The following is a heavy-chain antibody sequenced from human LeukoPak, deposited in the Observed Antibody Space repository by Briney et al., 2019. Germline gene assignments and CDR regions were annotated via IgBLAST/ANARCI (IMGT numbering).Heavy chain of an antibody. V-gene: IGHV4-59*01. J-gene: IGHJ4*02. CDR2: IYYSGST. D-gene: IGHD1-26*01. CDR1: GGSISSYY. Sequence: PSETLSLTCTVSGGSISSYYWSWIRQPPGKGLDWIGYIYYSGSTNYNPSLKSRVTISVDTSKNQFSLKLSSVTAADTAVYYCARDGYSGSYYDYWGQGTLVTVSS. CDR3: ARDGYSGSYYDY.